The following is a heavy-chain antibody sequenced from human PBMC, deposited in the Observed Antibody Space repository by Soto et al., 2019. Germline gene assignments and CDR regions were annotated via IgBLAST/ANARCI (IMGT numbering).Heavy chain of an antibody. J-gene: IGHJ4*02. V-gene: IGHV5-51*01. D-gene: IGHD6-19*01. Sequence: GECLKISCNGSGYSFTSYWICWVRQMPGKGLERMGIIYPGDSDTRYSPSFQGQVTISADKSITTTYLQWSSLKASDTAIYYCARLFDTSGWYDYWGQGTLVTVSS. CDR2: IYPGDSDT. CDR1: GYSFTSYW. CDR3: ARLFDTSGWYDY.